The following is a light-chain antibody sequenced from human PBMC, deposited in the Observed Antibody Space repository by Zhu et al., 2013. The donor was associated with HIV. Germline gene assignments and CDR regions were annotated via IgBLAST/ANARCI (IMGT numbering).Light chain of an antibody. V-gene: IGKV3-20*01. Sequence: EIVMTQSPGTLSLSPGERATLSCRASQSVSSSYLAWYQQKPGQAPRLLIYGASSRATGIPDRFSGSESGTDFTLKISRLEPEDFAVYYCQQYGSSPGTFGQGTKVEIK. CDR2: GAS. CDR3: QQYGSSPGT. J-gene: IGKJ1*01. CDR1: QSVSSSY.